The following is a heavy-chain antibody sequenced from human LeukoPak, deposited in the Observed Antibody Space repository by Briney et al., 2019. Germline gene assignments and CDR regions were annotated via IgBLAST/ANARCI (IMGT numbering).Heavy chain of an antibody. V-gene: IGHV4-34*08. J-gene: IGHJ4*02. Sequence: LRLSCAASGFTFSSYAMSWVRQAPGKGLEWIGEINHSGSTNYNPSLKSRVTISVDTSNNQFSLRLSSVTAADTAVYYCAKRGGFGYTFDYWGQGTLVTVSS. CDR2: INHSGST. CDR3: AKRGGFGYTFDY. CDR1: GFTFSSYA. D-gene: IGHD5-18*01.